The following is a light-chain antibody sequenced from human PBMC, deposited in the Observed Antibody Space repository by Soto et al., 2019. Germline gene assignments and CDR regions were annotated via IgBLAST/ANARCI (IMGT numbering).Light chain of an antibody. CDR2: AAS. V-gene: IGKV1-39*01. J-gene: IGKJ1*01. CDR3: QQSYSSPWT. Sequence: DIQMTQSPSSLSASVEDRVIITCRASQSISNYLNWYQQKPGRAPKILIYAASSLQSGVPSRFSGGGSGTDFTLTITSLQPEDFATYYCQQSYSSPWTFGQGTMVDIK. CDR1: QSISNY.